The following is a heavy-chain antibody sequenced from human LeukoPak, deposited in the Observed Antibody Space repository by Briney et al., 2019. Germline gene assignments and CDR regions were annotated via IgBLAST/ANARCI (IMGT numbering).Heavy chain of an antibody. CDR3: ARSEYYDSSGYYYW. Sequence: GSSVKVSCKASGGTFSSYAISWVRQAPGQGLEWMGGIIPIFGTANYAQKLQGRVTMTTDTSTSTAYMELRSLRSDDTAVCYCARSEYYDSSGYYYWWGQGTLVTVSS. J-gene: IGHJ4*02. CDR1: GGTFSSYA. D-gene: IGHD3-22*01. V-gene: IGHV1-69*05. CDR2: IIPIFGTA.